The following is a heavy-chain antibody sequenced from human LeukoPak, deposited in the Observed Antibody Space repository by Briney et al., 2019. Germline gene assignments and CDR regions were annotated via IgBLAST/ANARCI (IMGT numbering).Heavy chain of an antibody. J-gene: IGHJ4*02. CDR3: ARDSSNYYDNSGYYPYFDD. CDR1: GFTFSSYS. Sequence: GSLRLSCAASGFTFSSYSTNWVRQAPGKGLEWVSYISSSSSTIYYADSVKGRFTISRDNAKNSLYLQMNSLRDEDTAVYYCARDSSNYYDNSGYYPYFDDWGQGTLVTVSS. CDR2: ISSSSSTI. D-gene: IGHD3-22*01. V-gene: IGHV3-48*02.